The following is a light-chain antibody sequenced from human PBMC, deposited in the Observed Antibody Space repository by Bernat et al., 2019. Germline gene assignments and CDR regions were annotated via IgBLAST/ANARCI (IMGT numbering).Light chain of an antibody. Sequence: DVVMTQSPLSLPVTLGQPASISCRSSQSLVYSDGNTYLNWFQQRPGQSPRRLIYKVSNRDSGVPDRFSGSGSGTDFTLKISRVAAEDVGVYYCMQGTLWPPYTFGQGTKLEIK. CDR1: QSLVYSDGNTY. CDR2: KVS. CDR3: MQGTLWPPYT. J-gene: IGKJ2*01. V-gene: IGKV2-30*01.